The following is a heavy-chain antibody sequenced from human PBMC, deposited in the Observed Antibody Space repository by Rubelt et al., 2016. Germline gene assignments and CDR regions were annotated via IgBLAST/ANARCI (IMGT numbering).Heavy chain of an antibody. CDR3: TQNTGDN. D-gene: IGHD2-21*01. V-gene: IGHV3-33*01. Sequence: VRQAPGKGLEWVAIIWYDGTNKYYADSVKGRFTISRDNSKNTLFLQMNSLRAEDTAVYYCTQNTGDNWGQGTLVTVSS. J-gene: IGHJ4*02. CDR2: IWYDGTNK.